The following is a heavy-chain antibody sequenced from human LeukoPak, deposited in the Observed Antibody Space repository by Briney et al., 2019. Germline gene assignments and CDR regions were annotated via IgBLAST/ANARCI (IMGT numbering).Heavy chain of an antibody. CDR2: INPNSGGT. D-gene: IGHD6-19*01. CDR1: GYTFTGYY. J-gene: IGHJ4*02. V-gene: IGHV1-2*02. CDR3: AREEGSGCYDS. Sequence: ASVKVSCKASGYTFTGYYMHWVRQAPRQGLEWMGWINPNSGGTNYAQKFQGRVTMTRDTSITTAYMELSRLRSDDTAVYYCAREEGSGCYDSWGQGTMLTVSS.